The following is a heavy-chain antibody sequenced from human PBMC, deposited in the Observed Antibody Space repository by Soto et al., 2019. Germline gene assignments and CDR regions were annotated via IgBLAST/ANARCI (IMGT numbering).Heavy chain of an antibody. V-gene: IGHV3-49*04. D-gene: IGHD6-6*01. CDR2: IRSKAYGGTT. Sequence: GGSLRLSCTCSVFTFGDYAMSWVRRSPGKWLEWVGFIRSKAYGGTTEWAASVRGRFTFSRDDSKRIAYLQMNSLKTEDTGVYWCTRGTRQYGMQVWGQGTTVNVSS. J-gene: IGHJ6*01. CDR1: VFTFGDYA. CDR3: TRGTRQYGMQV.